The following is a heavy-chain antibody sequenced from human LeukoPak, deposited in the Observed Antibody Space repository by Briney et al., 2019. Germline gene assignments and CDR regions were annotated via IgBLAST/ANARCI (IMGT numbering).Heavy chain of an antibody. Sequence: GGSLRLSCAASGFTFSSYEMNWVRHAPGKGVEWVSYISSSGSTIYYADSVKGRFTISRDNAKDSLYLQMNSLRAEETAVYYCARGRRYSSGWYGDWFDPWGQGTLVTVSS. V-gene: IGHV3-48*03. CDR2: ISSSGSTI. CDR1: GFTFSSYE. J-gene: IGHJ5*02. D-gene: IGHD6-19*01. CDR3: ARGRRYSSGWYGDWFDP.